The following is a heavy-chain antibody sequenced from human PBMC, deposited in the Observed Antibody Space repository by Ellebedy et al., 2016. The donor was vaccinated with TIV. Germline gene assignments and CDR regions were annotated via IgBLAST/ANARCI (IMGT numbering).Heavy chain of an antibody. CDR1: GFTVSSNE. V-gene: IGHV3-7*01. CDR3: ARGSGSSWSSFDY. Sequence: GGSLRLSCAASGFTVSSNEMSWVRQAPGKGLEWVANIKQDGSEKYYVDSVKGRFTISRDNAKNSLYLQMNSLRAEDTAVYYCARGSGSSWSSFDYWGQGTLVTVSS. J-gene: IGHJ4*02. CDR2: IKQDGSEK. D-gene: IGHD6-13*01.